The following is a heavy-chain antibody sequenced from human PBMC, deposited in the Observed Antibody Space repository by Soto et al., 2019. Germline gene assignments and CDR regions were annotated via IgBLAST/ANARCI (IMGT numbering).Heavy chain of an antibody. CDR1: GYSFTSYW. CDR3: ASAYYLDSGGSLDAFDI. Sequence: PGESLKISCKGSGYSFTSYWIGWVRQMPGKGLEWMGIIYPGDSDTRYSPSFQGQVTISADKSISTAYLQWGSLKASDTAMYYCASAYYLDSGGSLDAFDIWGQGTMVTVSS. J-gene: IGHJ3*02. CDR2: IYPGDSDT. V-gene: IGHV5-51*01. D-gene: IGHD3-22*01.